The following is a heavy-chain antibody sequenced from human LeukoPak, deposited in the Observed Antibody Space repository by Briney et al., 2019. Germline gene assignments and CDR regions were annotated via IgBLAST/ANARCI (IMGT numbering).Heavy chain of an antibody. CDR3: ARLQEGYYFDY. J-gene: IGHJ4*02. CDR1: GFTFSSYS. CDR2: ISSSSSYI. D-gene: IGHD1-1*01. Sequence: GGSLRLSCAASGFTFSSYSMNWVRQAPGKGLEWVSSISSSSSYIYYADSVKGRFTISRDNAKNSLYLQTNSLRAEDTAVYYCARLQEGYYFDYWGQGTLVTVSS. V-gene: IGHV3-21*01.